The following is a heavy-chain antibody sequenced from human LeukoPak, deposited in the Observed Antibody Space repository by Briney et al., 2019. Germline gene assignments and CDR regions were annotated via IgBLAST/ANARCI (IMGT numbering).Heavy chain of an antibody. CDR3: AKAVAAAGTWYWFDP. CDR1: GFTFSSYG. J-gene: IGHJ5*02. Sequence: PGGSLRLSCAASGFTFSSYGMHWVRQAPGKGLEWVAVIWYDGSNKYYADSVKGRFTISRDNSKNTLYLQMNSLRAEDTAVYYCAKAVAAAGTWYWFDPWGQGTLVTVSS. D-gene: IGHD6-13*01. CDR2: IWYDGSNK. V-gene: IGHV3-33*06.